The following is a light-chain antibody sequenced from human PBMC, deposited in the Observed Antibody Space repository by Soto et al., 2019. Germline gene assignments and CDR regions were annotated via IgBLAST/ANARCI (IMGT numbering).Light chain of an antibody. V-gene: IGKV1-5*03. CDR2: KTS. Sequence: DIHMTQSPSTLSASVGDRVTITCRASQSISIWLAWYQQKPGKVPNILIYKTSSLERGVPSGFSGSESGSEFTLTISILQPDDFATYYCQHYSDYSWMFGQGYKVVIK. J-gene: IGKJ1*01. CDR3: QHYSDYSWM. CDR1: QSISIW.